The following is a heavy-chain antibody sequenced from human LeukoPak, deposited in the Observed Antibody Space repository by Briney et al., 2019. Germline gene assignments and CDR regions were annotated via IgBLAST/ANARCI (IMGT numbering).Heavy chain of an antibody. V-gene: IGHV4-31*03. CDR1: GGSISSGGDY. Sequence: PSETLSLTCTVSGGSISSGGDYWTWIRQHPGKGLEWIGYIYYSGSTYYNPSLRRRVTISVDTSANQFSLKVSSVTAADTAVYFCARGIYYYDNIGLLIGYYFDCWGQGTLVTVSS. CDR2: IYYSGST. J-gene: IGHJ4*02. CDR3: ARGIYYYDNIGLLIGYYFDC. D-gene: IGHD3-22*01.